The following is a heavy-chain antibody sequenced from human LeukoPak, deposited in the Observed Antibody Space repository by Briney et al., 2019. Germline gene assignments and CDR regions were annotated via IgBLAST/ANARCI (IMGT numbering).Heavy chain of an antibody. V-gene: IGHV4-39*01. J-gene: IGHJ6*03. CDR2: FYYSGST. D-gene: IGHD3-16*02. CDR1: GGSIRSTTYS. CDR3: ARHYRDTHMDV. Sequence: SETLSRTCTVSGGSIRSTTYSWGWIRQPPGRGLEWIGTFYYSGSTYYNSSLKSRITISLETFKNQFSLRLISVTAADTAVYYCARHYRDTHMDVWGKGTTVTVSS.